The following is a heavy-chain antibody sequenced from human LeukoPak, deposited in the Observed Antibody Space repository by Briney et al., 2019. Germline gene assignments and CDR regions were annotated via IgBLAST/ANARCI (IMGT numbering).Heavy chain of an antibody. CDR1: GFTFSDYY. V-gene: IGHV3-11*01. Sequence: GGSLRLSCAASGFTFSDYYMSWIRQAPGKGLEWVSYISSSGSTIYYADSVKGRFTISRDNAKNSLYLQMNSLGPEDTAFYYCAKEESFHDKVFDYWGQGTLVTVSS. J-gene: IGHJ4*02. CDR2: ISSSGSTI. D-gene: IGHD3-9*01. CDR3: AKEESFHDKVFDY.